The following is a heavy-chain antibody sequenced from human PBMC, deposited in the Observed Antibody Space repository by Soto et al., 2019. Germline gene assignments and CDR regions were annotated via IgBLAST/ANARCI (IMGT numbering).Heavy chain of an antibody. CDR3: AREKVRVRGYNDWFDP. Sequence: SETLSPTCTVSGGSVSSGSYYWSWIRQPPGKGLEWIGYIYYSGSTNYNPSLKSRVTISVDTSKNQFSLKLSSVTAADTAVYYCAREKVRVRGYNDWFDPWGQGTLVTVSS. V-gene: IGHV4-61*01. J-gene: IGHJ5*02. CDR1: GGSVSSGSYY. D-gene: IGHD5-12*01. CDR2: IYYSGST.